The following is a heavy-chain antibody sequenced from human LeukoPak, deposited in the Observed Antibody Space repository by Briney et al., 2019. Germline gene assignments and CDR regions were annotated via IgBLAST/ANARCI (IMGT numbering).Heavy chain of an antibody. CDR1: GFTFNSAW. D-gene: IGHD2-15*01. Sequence: GGSLRLSCAASGFTFNSAWMSWVRQAPGKGLEWVGRIKSKTAGGTTDYAAPVKGRFTISRDDPRNTLYLQMNSLKTEDTAVYYCTTDRAGAAATMSYWGQGTLVTVSS. CDR2: IKSKTAGGTT. V-gene: IGHV3-15*01. CDR3: TTDRAGAAATMSY. J-gene: IGHJ4*02.